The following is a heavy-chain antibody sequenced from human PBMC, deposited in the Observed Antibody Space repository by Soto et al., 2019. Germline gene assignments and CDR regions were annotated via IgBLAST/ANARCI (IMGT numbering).Heavy chain of an antibody. CDR2: ISQDGSND. CDR3: ARAPASSWHTFDY. V-gene: IGHV3-30-3*01. CDR1: GFSFSSYA. Sequence: QVQLVESGGGVVQPGTSLRLSCAASGFSFSSYAMHWVRQAPVRGLEWVAVISQDGSNDYYAHSVRGRFTISRDNSQNTLYLQMNSLRPEDTAVFYCARAPASSWHTFDYWGQGTLVTVSS. J-gene: IGHJ4*02. D-gene: IGHD6-13*01.